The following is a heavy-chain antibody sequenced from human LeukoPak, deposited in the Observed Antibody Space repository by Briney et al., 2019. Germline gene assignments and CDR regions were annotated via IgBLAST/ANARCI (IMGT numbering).Heavy chain of an antibody. CDR1: GGSFSGYY. CDR2: INHSGST. V-gene: IGHV4-34*01. D-gene: IGHD5-18*01. Sequence: PSETLSLTCAVYGGSFSGYYWSWIRQPPGKGLEWIGEINHSGSTNYNPSLKSRVTISVDTSKNQFSLKLSSVTAADTAVYYCARGGGYSYNDYWGQGTLVTVSS. J-gene: IGHJ4*02. CDR3: ARGGGYSYNDY.